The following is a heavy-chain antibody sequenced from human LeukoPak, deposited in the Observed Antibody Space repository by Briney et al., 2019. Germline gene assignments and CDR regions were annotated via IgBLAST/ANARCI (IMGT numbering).Heavy chain of an antibody. CDR1: GGSISSGDYY. CDR3: ARGPRAYYYYYMDV. Sequence: SQTLSLTCTVSGGSISSGDYYWSWIRQPPGKGLEWIGYIYYSGSTYYNPSLKSRFTISVDTSKNQFSLKLSSVTAADTAVYYCARGPRAYYYYYMDVWGKGTTVTVSS. CDR2: IYYSGST. J-gene: IGHJ6*03. V-gene: IGHV4-30-4*08.